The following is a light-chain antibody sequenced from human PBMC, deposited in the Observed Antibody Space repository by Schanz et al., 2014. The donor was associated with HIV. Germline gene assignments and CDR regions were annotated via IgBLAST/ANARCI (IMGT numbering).Light chain of an antibody. V-gene: IGLV2-14*03. J-gene: IGLJ1*01. CDR2: DVT. CDR1: SRDIGGYDY. Sequence: QSVLTQSASVSGSPGQTIAISCTGTSRDIGGYDYVSWYQHHPGKAPKLLIYDVTHRPSVIPSRFSGSKSGNSAFLTISGLQAEDEADYYCSSKRSGDTTPFVFGSGTKVTVL. CDR3: SSKRSGDTTPFV.